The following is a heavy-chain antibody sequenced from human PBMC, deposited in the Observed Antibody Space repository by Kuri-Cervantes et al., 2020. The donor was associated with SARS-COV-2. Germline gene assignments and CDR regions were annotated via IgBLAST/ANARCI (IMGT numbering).Heavy chain of an antibody. Sequence: ASVKVSCKASGYTFTDYYMHWVRQAPGQGLEWMGWINPNSGGTNYAQKFQGRVTMTRDTPISTAYMELSRLRSDDTAVYYCARDHSQLLFLLDYYYYMDVWGKGTTVTVSS. J-gene: IGHJ6*03. CDR2: INPNSGGT. V-gene: IGHV1-2*02. D-gene: IGHD2-2*01. CDR3: ARDHSQLLFLLDYYYYMDV. CDR1: GYTFTDYY.